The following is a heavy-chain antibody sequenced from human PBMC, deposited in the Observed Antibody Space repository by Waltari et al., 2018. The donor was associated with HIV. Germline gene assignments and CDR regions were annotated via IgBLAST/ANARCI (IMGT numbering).Heavy chain of an antibody. D-gene: IGHD1-26*01. CDR3: ARLQGWELIGSAAFDI. CDR1: GGSIGRSSHF. J-gene: IGHJ3*02. Sequence: QMQLQESGPGLVKPSETLSLPCTVSGGSIGRSSHFWGWIRQPPGKGLEWIGTLFYSGSTDYNPSLKSRVTISVDTSKNQFSLKMSSVTAADTAVYYCARLQGWELIGSAAFDIWGQGTMVTVSS. CDR2: LFYSGST. V-gene: IGHV4-39*01.